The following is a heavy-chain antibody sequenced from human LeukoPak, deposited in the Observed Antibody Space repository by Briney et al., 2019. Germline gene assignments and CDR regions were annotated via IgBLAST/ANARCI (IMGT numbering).Heavy chain of an antibody. D-gene: IGHD5-18*01. V-gene: IGHV4-34*01. J-gene: IGHJ6*03. Sequence: SETLSLTCAVYGGSFSGYYWSWIRQPPGKGLEWIGEINHSGSTNYNPSLKSRVTISVDTSKNQFSLKLSSVTAADTAVYYCAAGRRGYSYAHYYYMDVWGKGTTVTVSS. CDR1: GGSFSGYY. CDR2: INHSGST. CDR3: AAGRRGYSYAHYYYMDV.